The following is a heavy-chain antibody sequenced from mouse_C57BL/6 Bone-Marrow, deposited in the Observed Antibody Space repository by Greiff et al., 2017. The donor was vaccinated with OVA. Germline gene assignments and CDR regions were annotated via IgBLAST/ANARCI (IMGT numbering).Heavy chain of an antibody. CDR3: ARRQLRSYAMDY. J-gene: IGHJ4*01. CDR1: GYAFSSSW. D-gene: IGHD3-2*02. Sequence: VQLQQSGPELVKPGASVKISCKASGYAFSSSWMNWVKQRPGKGLEWIGRIYPGDGDTNYNGKFKGKATLTADKSSSTAYMQLSSLTSEDSAVYFCARRQLRSYAMDYWGQGTSVTVSS. V-gene: IGHV1-82*01. CDR2: IYPGDGDT.